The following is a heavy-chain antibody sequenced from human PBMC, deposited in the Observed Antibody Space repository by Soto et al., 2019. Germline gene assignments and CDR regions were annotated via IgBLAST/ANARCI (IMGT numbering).Heavy chain of an antibody. J-gene: IGHJ4*02. Sequence: LSLTCSVSGGSISNYFWSWIRQPPGKGLEWIGYIYYTGSTNLNPSLKSRVTMSVDTSKNQFSLKLSSVTAADTAVYYCARGVFWSGSQIYYLDYWGQGSLVTVSS. CDR1: GGSISNYF. CDR3: ARGVFWSGSQIYYLDY. D-gene: IGHD3-3*01. CDR2: IYYTGST. V-gene: IGHV4-59*01.